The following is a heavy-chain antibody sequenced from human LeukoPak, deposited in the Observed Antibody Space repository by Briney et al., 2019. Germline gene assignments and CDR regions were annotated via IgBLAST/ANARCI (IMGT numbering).Heavy chain of an antibody. J-gene: IGHJ1*01. D-gene: IGHD1-14*01. Sequence: SETLSLTCTVSGGSISSGSYYWSWIRQPAGKGLEWIGRIYTSGSTNYNPSLKSRVTISIDTSKEQFSLKLSSVTAADTAFYYCASFNRILGFFQHWGQGTLVTVSS. V-gene: IGHV4-61*02. CDR3: ASFNRILGFFQH. CDR2: IYTSGST. CDR1: GGSISSGSYY.